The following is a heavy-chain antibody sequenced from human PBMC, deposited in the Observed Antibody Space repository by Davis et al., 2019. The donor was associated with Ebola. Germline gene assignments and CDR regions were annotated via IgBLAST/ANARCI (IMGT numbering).Heavy chain of an antibody. CDR1: GFTFSDYY. Sequence: GESLKISCAASGFTFSDYYMSWIRQAPGKGLEWVSYISSSGSTKYYADSVKGRFTISRDNAKNSLYLQMNSLKTEDTAVYYCTTDRLIVVVPAAIVDYYYYYGMDVWGQGTTVTVSS. J-gene: IGHJ6*02. CDR3: TTDRLIVVVPAAIVDYYYYYGMDV. CDR2: ISSSGSTK. V-gene: IGHV3-11*01. D-gene: IGHD2-2*02.